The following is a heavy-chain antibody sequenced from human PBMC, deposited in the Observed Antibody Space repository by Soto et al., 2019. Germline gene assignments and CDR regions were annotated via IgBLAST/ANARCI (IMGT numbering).Heavy chain of an antibody. CDR1: GFMFSSYW. D-gene: IGHD3-9*01. J-gene: IGHJ4*02. Sequence: EVELVESGGGLVQPGGSLRLSCAATGFMFSSYWMTWVRQAPGQGLEWVANINQNGSERYYVDSEEGRFTISRDNAKNSVFLQMENLRVEDTAMYYCATDILDFWGQGTLVSVSS. CDR2: INQNGSER. V-gene: IGHV3-7*05. CDR3: ATDILDF.